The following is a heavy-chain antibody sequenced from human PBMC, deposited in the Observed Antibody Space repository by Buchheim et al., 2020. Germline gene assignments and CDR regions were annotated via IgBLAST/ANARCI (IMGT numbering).Heavy chain of an antibody. V-gene: IGHV4-59*01. CDR1: GGSISSYF. J-gene: IGHJ4*02. D-gene: IGHD6-6*01. CDR2: IYYSGST. CDR3: ARGRYSISFFDY. Sequence: QVQLQESGPGLVKPSETLSLTCTVSGGSISSYFWSWIRQPPGKGLEWIGYIYYSGSTNYNPSLKSRVTISIDTSKNQFSLKLSSVTAADTAVYYCARGRYSISFFDYWGQGT.